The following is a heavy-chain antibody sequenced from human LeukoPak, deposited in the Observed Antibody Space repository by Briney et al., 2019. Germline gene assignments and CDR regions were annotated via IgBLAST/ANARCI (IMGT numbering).Heavy chain of an antibody. Sequence: ASVKVSCKASGHTFTYYGINWVRQAPGQGLEWMGWISTYNGNTNSAQTLQGRLTMTTDASTSTAFMELRSLRSDDTAVYYCARDRGYYYDSSGDYFDYWGQGTLVTVSS. V-gene: IGHV1-18*01. CDR2: ISTYNGNT. D-gene: IGHD3-22*01. J-gene: IGHJ4*02. CDR1: GHTFTYYG. CDR3: ARDRGYYYDSSGDYFDY.